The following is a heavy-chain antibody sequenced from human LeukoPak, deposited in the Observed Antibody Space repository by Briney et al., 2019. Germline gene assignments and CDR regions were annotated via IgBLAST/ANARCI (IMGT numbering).Heavy chain of an antibody. V-gene: IGHV3-53*01. CDR1: GFTVSSNY. CDR2: IYSGGTT. D-gene: IGHD6-19*01. CDR3: ASSSSSGWFDY. J-gene: IGHJ4*02. Sequence: GGSLRLSCAASGFTVSSNYMSWVRQAPGKGLEWVSVIYSGGTTYYADSVKGRFTISRDNPKNTLYLQMNSLRAEDTAVYYCASSSSSGWFDYWGQGTLVTVSS.